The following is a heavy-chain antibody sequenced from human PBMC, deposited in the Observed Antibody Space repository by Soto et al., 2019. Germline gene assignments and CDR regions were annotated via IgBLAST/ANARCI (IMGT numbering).Heavy chain of an antibody. J-gene: IGHJ6*02. CDR3: ARGHRSYYYGSGSHYYGMDV. Sequence: QVQLQQWGAGLLKPSETLSLTCAVYGGSFSGYYWSWIRQPPGKGLEWIGEINHSGSTNYNPSLKSRVHRSVDTSKNPFSLKLSSVTAADTAVYYCARGHRSYYYGSGSHYYGMDVWGQGTTVTVSS. CDR2: INHSGST. CDR1: GGSFSGYY. V-gene: IGHV4-34*01. D-gene: IGHD3-10*01.